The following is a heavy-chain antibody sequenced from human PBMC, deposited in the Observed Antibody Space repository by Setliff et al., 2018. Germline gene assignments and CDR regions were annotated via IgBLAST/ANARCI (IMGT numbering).Heavy chain of an antibody. V-gene: IGHV1-18*01. D-gene: IGHD3-16*02. CDR2: ISPYNGNT. CDR3: ARDPLYRENLSRVFDF. CDR1: GYTFTDFG. J-gene: IGHJ3*01. Sequence: ASVKVSCKASGYTFTDFGVSWVRQAPGQGLEWVGWISPYNGNTYYAPKFQGTAIMTTDTATTTAYLELRSLRSDDTAVYYCARDPLYRENLSRVFDFWGQGTMVTVSS.